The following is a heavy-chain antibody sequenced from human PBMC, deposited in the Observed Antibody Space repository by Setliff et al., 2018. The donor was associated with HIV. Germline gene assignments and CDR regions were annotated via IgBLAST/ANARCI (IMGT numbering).Heavy chain of an antibody. CDR2: IKSKANGGTT. J-gene: IGHJ4*02. CDR3: AKDQYDYVWGSYLTCDY. CDR1: GFTFSNAW. D-gene: IGHD3-16*02. Sequence: GGSLRLSCAASGFTFSNAWMSWVRQAPGKGLEWIGRIKSKANGGTTDYAVPVKDRFTILRDDSKNTLWLQMNSLRAEDTAVYYCAKDQYDYVWGSYLTCDYWGQGTLVTVSS. V-gene: IGHV3-15*01.